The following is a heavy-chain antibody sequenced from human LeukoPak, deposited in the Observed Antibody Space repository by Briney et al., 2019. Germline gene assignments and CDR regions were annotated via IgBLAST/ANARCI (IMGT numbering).Heavy chain of an antibody. CDR1: GFTFSSYD. V-gene: IGHV3-13*01. J-gene: IGHJ6*02. Sequence: GGSLRLSCAASGFTFSSYDMHWVRQATGKGLEWVSAIGTAGDTYYPGSVKGRFTISRENAKNSLYLQMNSLRAGDTAVYYCARGVGARLYYYYGMDVWGQGTTVTVSS. CDR3: ARGVGARLYYYYGMDV. CDR2: IGTAGDT. D-gene: IGHD1-26*01.